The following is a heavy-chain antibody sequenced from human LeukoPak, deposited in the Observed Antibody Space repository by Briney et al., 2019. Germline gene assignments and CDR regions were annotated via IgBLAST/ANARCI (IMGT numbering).Heavy chain of an antibody. CDR1: GGSISNGDHY. J-gene: IGHJ5*02. CDR3: ARAEHITIFGVVIDGWFDP. V-gene: IGHV4-31*03. CDR2: IYYSGST. Sequence: PSETLSLTCTVSGGSISNGDHYWSWIRQHPGKGLEWIGHIYYSGSTYYNPSLKSRGIISVETSKNQFSLKLSSVTAADTAVYYCARAEHITIFGVVIDGWFDPWGQGTLVTVSS. D-gene: IGHD3-3*01.